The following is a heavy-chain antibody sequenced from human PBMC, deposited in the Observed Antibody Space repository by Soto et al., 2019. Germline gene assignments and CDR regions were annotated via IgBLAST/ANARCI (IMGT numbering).Heavy chain of an antibody. CDR3: ARHMIRGVLTTNFYN. CDR1: GYSFTSYW. V-gene: IGHV5-51*01. D-gene: IGHD3-10*01. CDR2: IYPGDSDT. Sequence: GESLKISCKTSGYSFTSYWIGWVRQMPGKGLEWMEIIYPGDSDTRYSPSFQGQVTISADKSISTAYLQWGSLKASDTAMYYCARHMIRGVLTTNFYNWGKGTLVPVSS. J-gene: IGHJ4*02.